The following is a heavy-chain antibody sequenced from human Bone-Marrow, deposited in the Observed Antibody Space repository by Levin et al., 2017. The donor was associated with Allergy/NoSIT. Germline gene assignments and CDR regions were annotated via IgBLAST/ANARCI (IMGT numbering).Heavy chain of an antibody. CDR2: ITGGGFNT. CDR3: AKKQGGTSGFSFDV. J-gene: IGHJ3*01. Sequence: LSLTCAASGFPFSDYAMTWVRQAPGKGLEWVSVITGGGFNTYYGDSVKGRFTVSRDNSKNTLYLELNSLRAEDTAVYYCAKKQGGTSGFSFDVWGQGTMVTVSS. D-gene: IGHD1-1*01. V-gene: IGHV3-23*01. CDR1: GFPFSDYA.